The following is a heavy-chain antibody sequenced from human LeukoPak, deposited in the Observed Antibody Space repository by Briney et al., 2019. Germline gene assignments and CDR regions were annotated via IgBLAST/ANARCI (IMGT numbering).Heavy chain of an antibody. CDR2: ISGSGGST. V-gene: IGHV3-23*01. Sequence: GGSLTLSCAASGFTYSSHAMSWVRQAPGKGLEWVSAISGSGGSTYYADSVKGRFTISRDNSKNTLYLQMNSLRAEDTAVYYCAKSWSSSWYYFDYWGQGTLVTVSS. J-gene: IGHJ4*02. D-gene: IGHD6-13*01. CDR3: AKSWSSSWYYFDY. CDR1: GFTYSSHA.